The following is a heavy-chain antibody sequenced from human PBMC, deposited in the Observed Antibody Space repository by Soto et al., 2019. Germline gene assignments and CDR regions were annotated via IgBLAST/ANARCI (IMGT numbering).Heavy chain of an antibody. CDR2: FYYSGST. CDR1: GGSISSGGYY. Sequence: QVQLQESGPGLVTPSQTLSLTCTVSGGSISSGGYYWSWMVQHPGKGLAGIGYFYYSGSTYYNPSLKSRVTIPVDTSKNQCSLKLSSVTAADTAVYYCARTHSRGWYALDYWGHGTLVTVSS. D-gene: IGHD6-19*01. V-gene: IGHV4-31*03. CDR3: ARTHSRGWYALDY. J-gene: IGHJ4*01.